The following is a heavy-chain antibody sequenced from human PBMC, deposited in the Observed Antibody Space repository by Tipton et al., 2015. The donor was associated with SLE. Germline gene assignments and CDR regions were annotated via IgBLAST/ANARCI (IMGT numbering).Heavy chain of an antibody. J-gene: IGHJ2*01. Sequence: TLSLTCTVSGGSISSGIYYWNWIRQPAGKGLEWIGRIYTSGSPNYNPSLKSRVTVSIDTSKNQFSLNLSSVTAADTAVYYCARDLSGGHYDLWGRGTLVTVSS. V-gene: IGHV4-61*02. CDR1: GGSISSGIYY. CDR3: ARDLSGGHYDL. D-gene: IGHD3-3*01. CDR2: IYTSGSP.